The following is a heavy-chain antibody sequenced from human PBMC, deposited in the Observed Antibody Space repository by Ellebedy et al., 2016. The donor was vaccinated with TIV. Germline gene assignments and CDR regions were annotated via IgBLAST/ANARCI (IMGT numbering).Heavy chain of an antibody. CDR1: GGTFTSNT. J-gene: IGHJ5*02. Sequence: AASVKVSCKASGGTFTSNTITWVRQAPGQGLEWMGWISPYNGDANYAQNLHGRLTMTDDTSPNTAYMELKSLIPDDTAVYYCARDRDVLTGFANWFDPWGQGTLVTVSS. V-gene: IGHV1-18*01. CDR2: ISPYNGDA. CDR3: ARDRDVLTGFANWFDP. D-gene: IGHD3-9*01.